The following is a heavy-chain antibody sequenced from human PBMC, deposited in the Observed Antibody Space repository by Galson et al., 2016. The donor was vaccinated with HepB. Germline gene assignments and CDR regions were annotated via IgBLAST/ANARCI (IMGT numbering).Heavy chain of an antibody. CDR3: ARASCSTTSCAWFDP. J-gene: IGHJ5*02. CDR1: GDSISGRNYY. D-gene: IGHD2-2*01. V-gene: IGHV4-39*02. CDR2: IYYTGST. Sequence: ETLSLTCTVSGDSISGRNYYWGWIRQPPGKGLEWIGSIYYTGSTYYNPSLKSRVMLSVDPSKNHFSLILNSVTAADTALYYCARASCSTTSCAWFDPWGQGTLVTVSS.